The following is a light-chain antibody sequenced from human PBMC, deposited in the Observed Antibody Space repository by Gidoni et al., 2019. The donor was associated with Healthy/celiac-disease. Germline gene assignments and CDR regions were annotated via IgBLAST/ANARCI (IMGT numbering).Light chain of an antibody. J-gene: IGKJ3*01. CDR1: QSVSSY. Sequence: EIVLPQSPATLSLSPAERATLSCRASQSVSSYLAWYQQKPGQAPRLLIYDASNRATGIPARFSGSGSGTDFTLTISSLEPEDFAVYYCQQRSNWPPTFGPGTKVEIK. V-gene: IGKV3-11*01. CDR2: DAS. CDR3: QQRSNWPPT.